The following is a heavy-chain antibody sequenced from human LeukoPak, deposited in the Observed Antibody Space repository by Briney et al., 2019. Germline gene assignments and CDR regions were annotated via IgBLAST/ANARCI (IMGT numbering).Heavy chain of an antibody. D-gene: IGHD1-26*01. Sequence: GGSLRLSCAASGFTFSSYGMHWVRQAPGKGLEWVAVISYDGSNKYYADSVKGRFTIFRDNAKNSLFLQMNSLRAEDTALYHCARGRVGGPFAFDYWGQGTLVTVSS. CDR2: ISYDGSNK. CDR1: GFTFSSYG. J-gene: IGHJ4*02. V-gene: IGHV3-30*03. CDR3: ARGRVGGPFAFDY.